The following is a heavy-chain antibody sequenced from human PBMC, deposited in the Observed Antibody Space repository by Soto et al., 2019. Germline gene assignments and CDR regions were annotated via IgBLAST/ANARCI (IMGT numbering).Heavy chain of an antibody. D-gene: IGHD5-18*01. CDR3: ARGRRVSTWIQLWLIGGDY. Sequence: QVQLMQSGAEVKKPGASVKVSCKASGYTFTSYDINWVRQATGQGLEWMGWMNPNSGNTGYAQKFQGRVTMTRNTSISTAYMELSSLRSEDTAVYYCARGRRVSTWIQLWLIGGDYWGQGTLVTVSS. V-gene: IGHV1-8*01. CDR2: MNPNSGNT. CDR1: GYTFTSYD. J-gene: IGHJ4*02.